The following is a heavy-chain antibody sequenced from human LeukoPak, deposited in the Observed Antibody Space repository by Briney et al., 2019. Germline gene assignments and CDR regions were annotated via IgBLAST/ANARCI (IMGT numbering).Heavy chain of an antibody. J-gene: IGHJ4*02. V-gene: IGHV3-11*03. D-gene: IGHD2-15*01. Sequence: GGSLRLSCAASGFSFSGYYMGWIRQAPGKGLEWVSYIIGSSAYTNYADSVRGRFTISRDNAKNSLYLQMNSLRAEDTAMYYCARVRGYCSGATCYPYYFDYWGQGTLVTVSS. CDR1: GFSFSGYY. CDR2: IIGSSAYT. CDR3: ARVRGYCSGATCYPYYFDY.